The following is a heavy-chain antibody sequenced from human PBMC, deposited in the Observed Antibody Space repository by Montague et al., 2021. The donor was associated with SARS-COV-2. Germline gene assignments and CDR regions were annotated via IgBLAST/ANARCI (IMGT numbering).Heavy chain of an antibody. D-gene: IGHD3-3*01. CDR1: GFIFSSYA. CDR3: ARDYRYYDFWGGYSKGQNYYYYYYMDV. V-gene: IGHV3-30*04. J-gene: IGHJ6*03. CDR2: ISYDGSNK. Sequence: SLRLSCAASGFIFSSYAMHWVRQAPGKGLEWVAVISYDGSNKYYSDSVKGRFTISRDNSKNTLYLQMNSLRAEDTAVYYCARDYRYYDFWGGYSKGQNYYYYYYMDVWGKGTTVTVSS.